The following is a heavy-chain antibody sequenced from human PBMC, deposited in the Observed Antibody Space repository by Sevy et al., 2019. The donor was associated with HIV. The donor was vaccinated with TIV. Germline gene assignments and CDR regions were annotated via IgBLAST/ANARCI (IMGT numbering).Heavy chain of an antibody. CDR2: ISYDGSDK. Sequence: GGSLRLSCAASGFPFSNYGMHWVRQAPGKGLEWEAVISYDGSDKNYADSVKGRFTISRDNSKNTLYVQMNSLRVEDTAVYYCARDHSFYYDSYIDYWGQGALVTVSS. CDR3: ARDHSFYYDSYIDY. D-gene: IGHD3-22*01. CDR1: GFPFSNYG. J-gene: IGHJ4*02. V-gene: IGHV3-30*03.